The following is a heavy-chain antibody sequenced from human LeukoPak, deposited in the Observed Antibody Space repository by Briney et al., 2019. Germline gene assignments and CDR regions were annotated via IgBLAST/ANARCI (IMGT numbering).Heavy chain of an antibody. CDR3: AKDGRYFDWLLYNYFDY. V-gene: IGHV3-30*02. D-gene: IGHD3-9*01. J-gene: IGHJ4*02. CDR2: IRYDGSNK. CDR1: GFTFSSYG. Sequence: GGSLRLSCAASGFTFSSYGMHWVRQAPGKGLEWVAFIRYDGSNKYYADSVKGRFTISRDNSKNTPYLQMNSLRAEDTAVYYCAKDGRYFDWLLYNYFDYWGQGTLVTVSS.